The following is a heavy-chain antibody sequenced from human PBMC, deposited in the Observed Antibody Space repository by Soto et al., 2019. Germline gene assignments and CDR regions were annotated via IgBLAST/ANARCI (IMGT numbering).Heavy chain of an antibody. CDR3: ARAPSIAVAGTSS. V-gene: IGHV3-23*01. CDR1: GLTVSSYA. Sequence: GGSLRLSCAASGLTVSSYAMSWVRQAPGKGLEWVSTISGSGGSTYYADSVKGRFTISRDNSKHTLYLQMNSLRAEDTAVYYCARAPSIAVAGTSSWGQGTLVTVSS. D-gene: IGHD6-19*01. J-gene: IGHJ5*02. CDR2: ISGSGGST.